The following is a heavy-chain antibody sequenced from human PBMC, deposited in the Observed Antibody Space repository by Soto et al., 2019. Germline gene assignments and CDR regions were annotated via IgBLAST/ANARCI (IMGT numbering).Heavy chain of an antibody. D-gene: IGHD3-10*01. CDR1: GYTFTSYG. CDR3: ARGASRTMVRGVMSNYYYYGMDV. Sequence: QVQLVQSGAEVKKPGASVKVSCKASGYTFTSYGISWVRQAPGQGLEWMGWILAYNGHTNYAQKLQGRVTMTTDTSTSTAYMELRGLRSDVTAAYSCARGASRTMVRGVMSNYYYYGMDVWGHGTTVTVSS. V-gene: IGHV1-18*01. CDR2: ILAYNGHT. J-gene: IGHJ6*02.